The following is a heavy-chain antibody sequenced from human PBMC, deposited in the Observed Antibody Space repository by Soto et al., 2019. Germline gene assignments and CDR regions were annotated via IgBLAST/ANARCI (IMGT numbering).Heavy chain of an antibody. CDR2: IIPIFGTA. CDR3: ASVGVAARDPDYDYYGMDV. CDR1: GGTFSSYA. Sequence: QVQLVQSGAEVKKPGSSVKVSCKASGGTFSSYAISWVRQAPGQGLEWMGGIIPIFGTANYAQKSQGRVTITADESTSTAYMELSSLSSEDTAVYYCASVGVAARDPDYDYYGMDVWGQGTTVTVSS. D-gene: IGHD6-6*01. J-gene: IGHJ6*02. V-gene: IGHV1-69*01.